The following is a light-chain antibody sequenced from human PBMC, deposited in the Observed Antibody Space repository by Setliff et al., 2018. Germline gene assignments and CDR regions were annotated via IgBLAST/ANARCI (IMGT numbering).Light chain of an antibody. Sequence: QSALTQPASVSGSPGQSITISCTGTSSDIGGYNYVSWYQQHPGKAPKFMIYEVSNRPSGVPDRFSGSKSDNTASLTVSGLQAEDEANYYCSSYSGSNWFIIFGGGTK. V-gene: IGLV2-8*01. J-gene: IGLJ2*01. CDR1: SSDIGGYNY. CDR2: EVS. CDR3: SSYSGSNWFII.